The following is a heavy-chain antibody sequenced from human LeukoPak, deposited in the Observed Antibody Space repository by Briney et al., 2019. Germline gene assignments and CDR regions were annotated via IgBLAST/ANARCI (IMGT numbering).Heavy chain of an antibody. D-gene: IGHD2-2*01. J-gene: IGHJ4*02. CDR2: IIPIFGTA. Sequence: ASVKVSCKASGGTFSSYAISWVRQAPGQGLEWMGGIIPIFGTANYAQKFQGRVTITADESTRTAYMKLSSLRSEDTAVYYCARPAAYHLPKEMFLYYWGQGTLVTVSS. V-gene: IGHV1-69*13. CDR1: GGTFSSYA. CDR3: ARPAAYHLPKEMFLYY.